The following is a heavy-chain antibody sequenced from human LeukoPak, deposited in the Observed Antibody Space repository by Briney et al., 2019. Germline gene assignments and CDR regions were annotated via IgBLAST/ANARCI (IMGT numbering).Heavy chain of an antibody. D-gene: IGHD3-22*01. CDR2: IYTSGTT. CDR1: GGSISSSSYC. CDR3: ARGSTSGYVGWFDR. Sequence: SETLSLTCTVSGGSISSSSYCWGWIRQPAGKGLEWIGRIYTSGTTNYNPSLKSRVTMSIDTSKNQFSLNLTSVTAADTAVYYCARGSTSGYVGWFDRWGQGTLVTVSS. J-gene: IGHJ5*02. V-gene: IGHV4-61*02.